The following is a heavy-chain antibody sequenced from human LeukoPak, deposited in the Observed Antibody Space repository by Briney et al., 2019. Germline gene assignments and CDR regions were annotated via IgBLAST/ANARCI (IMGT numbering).Heavy chain of an antibody. CDR3: AKSKRHIVVVTAPDY. D-gene: IGHD2-21*02. CDR1: GFTFTNFG. V-gene: IGHV3-33*06. CDR2: IWYDGSNK. J-gene: IGHJ4*02. Sequence: PGSSLRLSCAASGFTFTNFGMHWVRQAPGQGLEWVGGIWYDGSNKYYTDFVKGLFTISKDNSKDKLYMQMNSRRAEDTALYYCAKSKRHIVVVTAPDYWGEGAQVTVSS.